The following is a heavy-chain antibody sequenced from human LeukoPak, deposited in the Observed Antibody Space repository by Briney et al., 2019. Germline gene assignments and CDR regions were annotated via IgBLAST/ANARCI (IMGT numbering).Heavy chain of an antibody. CDR1: GFTFDDYA. D-gene: IGHD6-13*01. CDR2: ISGSGGST. Sequence: GGSLRLSCAASGFTFDDYAMHWVRQAPGKGLEWVSGISGSGGSTYYADSVKGRFTISRDNSKNTLYLQMNSLRAEDTAVYYCARDPSRLAAADYWGQGTLVTVSS. V-gene: IGHV3-23*01. CDR3: ARDPSRLAAADY. J-gene: IGHJ4*02.